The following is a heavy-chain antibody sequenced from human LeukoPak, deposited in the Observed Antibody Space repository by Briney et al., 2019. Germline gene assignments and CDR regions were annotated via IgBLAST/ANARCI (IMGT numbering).Heavy chain of an antibody. CDR2: INHSGST. D-gene: IGHD3-3*01. CDR3: ARGPYDFWSGYYVDLLGY. V-gene: IGHV4-34*01. J-gene: IGHJ4*02. CDR1: GGSFSGYY. Sequence: SETLSLTCAVYGGSFSGYYWSWIRQPPGKGLEWIGEINHSGSTNHNPSLKSRVTISVDTSKNQFSLKLSSVTAADTAVYYCARGPYDFWSGYYVDLLGYWGQGTLVTVSS.